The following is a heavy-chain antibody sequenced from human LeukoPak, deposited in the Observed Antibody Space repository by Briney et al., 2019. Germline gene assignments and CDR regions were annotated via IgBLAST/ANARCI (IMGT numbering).Heavy chain of an antibody. CDR3: ARVVGTVTNRYYYYYMDV. D-gene: IGHD4-11*01. V-gene: IGHV1-2*02. J-gene: IGHJ6*03. CDR1: GYTFTGYY. CDR2: INPNSGGT. Sequence: ASVKVSCKASGYTFTGYYMHWVRQAPGQGLEWMGWINPNSGGTNYAQKFQGRVTMTRDTSISTAYMELSRLRSDDTAVYYCARVVGTVTNRYYYYYMDVWGKGTTVTVSS.